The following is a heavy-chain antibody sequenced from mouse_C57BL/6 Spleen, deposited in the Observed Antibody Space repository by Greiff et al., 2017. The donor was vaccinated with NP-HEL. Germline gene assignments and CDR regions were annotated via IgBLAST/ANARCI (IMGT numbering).Heavy chain of an antibody. V-gene: IGHV1-18*01. J-gene: IGHJ3*01. CDR1: GYTFTDYI. CDR2: INPNNGGT. CDR3: ARGGFAWFAY. Sequence: VQLVASGPALVTPGASVQIPCKASGYTFTDYIMDCVKQSHGTSLEWIGDINPNNGGTIYNQKFKGKATLTVDKSSSTAYMELRSLTSEDTAVYYCARGGFAWFAYWGQGTLVTVSA.